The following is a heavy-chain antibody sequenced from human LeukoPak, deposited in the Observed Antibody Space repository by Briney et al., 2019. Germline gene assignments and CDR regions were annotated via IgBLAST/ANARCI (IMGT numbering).Heavy chain of an antibody. D-gene: IGHD3-10*01. CDR2: IRYDGSNK. CDR1: GFIFNTYV. CDR3: AKDGGVRGPDYYYYMDV. Sequence: GGSLRLSCAASGFIFNTYVMHWVRQAPGKGLEWLAFIRYDGSNKNYADSVKGRFTISRDNTKSSLYLQMNSLRAEDTAVYYCAKDGGVRGPDYYYYMDVWGKGTTVTISS. V-gene: IGHV3-30*02. J-gene: IGHJ6*03.